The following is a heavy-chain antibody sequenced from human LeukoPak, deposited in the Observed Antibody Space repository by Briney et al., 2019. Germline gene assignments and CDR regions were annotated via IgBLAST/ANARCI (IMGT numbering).Heavy chain of an antibody. CDR2: ISGSGTST. D-gene: IGHD5-12*01. Sequence: GGSLRLSCAASEFTFNSYAMSWVRQAPGKGLEWVSRISGSGTSTYYADSVKGRFTISRDNAKNSLYLQMNSLRAEDTAVYYCARDRPWATRGYFDYWGQGTLVTVSS. J-gene: IGHJ4*02. CDR3: ARDRPWATRGYFDY. CDR1: EFTFNSYA. V-gene: IGHV3-23*01.